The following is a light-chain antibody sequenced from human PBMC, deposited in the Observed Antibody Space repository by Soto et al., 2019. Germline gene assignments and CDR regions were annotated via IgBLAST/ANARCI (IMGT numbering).Light chain of an antibody. CDR3: QSYHSSLSGVV. CDR2: RDT. V-gene: IGLV1-40*01. J-gene: IGLJ2*01. CDR1: SSNIGAGYD. Sequence: QSVLTQPPSVSGAPGQRVTISCTGSSSNIGAGYDVHWYQQLPGTAPKLLIYRDTNRPSGVPDRFSGSKSGTSASLAITGLQADDEADYYCQSYHSSLSGVVFGGGTQLNVL.